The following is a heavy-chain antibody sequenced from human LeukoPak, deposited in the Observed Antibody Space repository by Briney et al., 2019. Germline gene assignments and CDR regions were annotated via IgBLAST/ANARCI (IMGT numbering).Heavy chain of an antibody. J-gene: IGHJ4*02. CDR2: IYYSGST. D-gene: IGHD1-7*01. CDR3: ARELSLTGTLDY. V-gene: IGHV4-59*01. CDR1: GDSISSYY. Sequence: SETLSLTCTVSGDSISSYYWSWIRQPPGKGLEWIGYIYYSGSTSYNPSLKSRVTISVDTSKNQFSLKLNSVTAADTAVYYCARELSLTGTLDYWGQGTLVTVSS.